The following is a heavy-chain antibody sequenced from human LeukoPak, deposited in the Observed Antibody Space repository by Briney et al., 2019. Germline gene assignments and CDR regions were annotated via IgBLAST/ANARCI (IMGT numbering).Heavy chain of an antibody. CDR3: ARVAAAVVVDTAMASFDY. Sequence: PSETLSLTCAVSGGSISSSNWWSWVRQPPGKGLEWIGEIYHSGSTNYNPSLKSRVTISVDKSKNQFSLKLSSVTAADTAVYYCARVAAAVVVDTAMASFDYWGQGTLVTVSS. CDR1: GGSISSSNW. V-gene: IGHV4-4*02. D-gene: IGHD5-18*01. CDR2: IYHSGST. J-gene: IGHJ4*02.